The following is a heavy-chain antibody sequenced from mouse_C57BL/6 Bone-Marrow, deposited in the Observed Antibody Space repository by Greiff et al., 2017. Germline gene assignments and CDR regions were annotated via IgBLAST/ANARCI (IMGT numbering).Heavy chain of an antibody. V-gene: IGHV1-26*01. CDR1: GYTFTDYY. J-gene: IGHJ1*03. Sequence: VQLQQSGPELVKPGASVSISCNVTGYTFTDYYLNWVKQSHGKSLEWIGDINPNNGGTSYNQKFKGKATLTVDKSSSPSFLELRSLTSEDSAVYYCARYIVRDTGWSVDVWGTGTTVTVSS. D-gene: IGHD3-3*01. CDR3: ARYIVRDTGWSVDV. CDR2: INPNNGGT.